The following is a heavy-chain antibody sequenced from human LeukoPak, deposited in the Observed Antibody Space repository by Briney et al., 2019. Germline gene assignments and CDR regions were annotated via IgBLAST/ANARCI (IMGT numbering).Heavy chain of an antibody. J-gene: IGHJ4*02. CDR1: GGSFSGYY. CDR2: INHSGST. CDR3: ARDLVSIAAAGSFDY. D-gene: IGHD6-13*01. V-gene: IGHV4-34*01. Sequence: PSETLSLTCAVYGGSFSGYYWSWIRQPPGKGLEWIGEINHSGSTNYNPSLKSRVTISVDTSKNQFSLQLNSVTPEDTAVYYCARDLVSIAAAGSFDYWGQGTLVTVSS.